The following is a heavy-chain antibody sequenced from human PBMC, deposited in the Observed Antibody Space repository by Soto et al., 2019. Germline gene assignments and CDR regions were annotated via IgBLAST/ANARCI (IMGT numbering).Heavy chain of an antibody. CDR3: ARDSLPLNYDILGSYGMDV. CDR1: GFTFSDYY. Sequence: LKLSCAASGFTFSDYYISWIREAAVEVLGWVSYISSSGSTIYYADSVKGRFTISRDNAKNSLYLQMNSLRAEDTAVYYCARDSLPLNYDILGSYGMDVWGQGTTVTVSS. CDR2: ISSSGSTI. J-gene: IGHJ6*02. V-gene: IGHV3-11*01. D-gene: IGHD3-9*01.